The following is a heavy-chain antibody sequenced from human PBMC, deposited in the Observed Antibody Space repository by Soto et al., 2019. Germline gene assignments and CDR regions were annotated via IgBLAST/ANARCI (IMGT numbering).Heavy chain of an antibody. V-gene: IGHV3-53*01. CDR2: IYSGGST. Sequence: LRLSCAASGFTVSSNYMSWVRQAPGKGLEWVSVIYSGGSTYYADSVKGRFTISRDNSKNTLYLQMNSLRAEDTAVYYCARVSKWELLLFDYWGQGTLVTVSS. J-gene: IGHJ4*02. D-gene: IGHD1-26*01. CDR1: GFTVSSNY. CDR3: ARVSKWELLLFDY.